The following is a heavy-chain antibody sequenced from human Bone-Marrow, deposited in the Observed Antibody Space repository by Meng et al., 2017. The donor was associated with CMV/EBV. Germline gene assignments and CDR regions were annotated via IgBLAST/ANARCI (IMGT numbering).Heavy chain of an antibody. Sequence: KASGSSFISSTMHWVRQAPGQRLEWMGWIDAGNGNTRYSQKFQDRVTITRDTSASTGYMELSSLRSEDTAVYYCASQTIVGTPGVYWGQGTLVTVSS. D-gene: IGHD1-26*01. V-gene: IGHV1-3*01. CDR2: IDAGNGNT. J-gene: IGHJ4*02. CDR1: GSSFISST. CDR3: ASQTIVGTPGVY.